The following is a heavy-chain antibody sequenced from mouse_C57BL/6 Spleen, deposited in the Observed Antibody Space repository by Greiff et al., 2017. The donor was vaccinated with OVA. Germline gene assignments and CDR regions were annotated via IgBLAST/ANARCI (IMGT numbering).Heavy chain of an antibody. CDR3: ARPTDETWFAY. J-gene: IGHJ3*01. CDR2: INPNNGGT. Sequence: EVQLQQSGPELVKPGASVKISCKASGYTFTDYYMNWVKQSHGKSLEWIGDINPNNGGTSYNQKFKGKATLTVDKSSSTAYMELRSLTSEDSAVYYCARPTDETWFAYWGQGTLVTVSA. V-gene: IGHV1-26*01. CDR1: GYTFTDYY.